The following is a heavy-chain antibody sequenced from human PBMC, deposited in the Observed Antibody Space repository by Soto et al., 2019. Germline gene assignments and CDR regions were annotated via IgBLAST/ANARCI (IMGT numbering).Heavy chain of an antibody. CDR1: GGSISSGYYY. Sequence: PSETLSLTCSVSGGSISSGYYYWSWIRQPPGKGLEWIGNIYYSGNTYYNPSLKSRVAVSVDTSKNQFSLTVTSVTAADTAVYYCARHRNWKVDYWGQGTLVTVSS. J-gene: IGHJ4*02. D-gene: IGHD1-1*01. CDR2: IYYSGNT. V-gene: IGHV4-39*01. CDR3: ARHRNWKVDY.